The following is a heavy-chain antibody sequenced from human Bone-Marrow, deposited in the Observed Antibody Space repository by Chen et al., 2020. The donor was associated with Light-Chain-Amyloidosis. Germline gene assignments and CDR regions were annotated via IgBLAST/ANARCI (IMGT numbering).Heavy chain of an antibody. J-gene: IGHJ6*02. D-gene: IGHD6-19*01. CDR3: ARGKAVAVFDYGMDV. CDR1: GFTLNSYT. V-gene: IGHV3-21*01. Sequence: EVQLVESGGGLVKPGGSLRLSCRASGFTLNSYTMKWVRQAPGKGLEWVSSMTNSGSKIYYADSVKGRFTISRDNAGNSVYLQMNSLRVEDTALYYCARGKAVAVFDYGMDVWGQGTTVTVSS. CDR2: MTNSGSKI.